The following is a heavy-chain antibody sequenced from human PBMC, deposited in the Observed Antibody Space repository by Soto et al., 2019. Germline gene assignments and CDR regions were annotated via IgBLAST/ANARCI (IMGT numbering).Heavy chain of an antibody. CDR1: GFTFRNYA. Sequence: VGSVRLSCAAAGFTFRNYAMNWVRQAPGKGLELVSSISSNGGSAYYADSVKGRFTISRDNSKNTLYLQMNSLRADDTAVYYCARGYCSAVGCYVHYYYGFDVWGQGTTVTVSS. V-gene: IGHV3-23*01. D-gene: IGHD2-15*01. CDR2: ISSNGGSA. J-gene: IGHJ6*02. CDR3: ARGYCSAVGCYVHYYYGFDV.